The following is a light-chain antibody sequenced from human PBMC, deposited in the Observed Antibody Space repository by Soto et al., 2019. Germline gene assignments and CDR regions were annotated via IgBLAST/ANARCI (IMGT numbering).Light chain of an antibody. CDR2: AAS. Sequence: DIQLTQSPSFLSASVGDRVTITCRASQGISSYLAWYQQKPGKAPKLLIYAASTLQSGVPSRFSGSGSGTEFTLTISILQPEEFATYYCQQLNSYPLTFGGGTKVEIK. CDR1: QGISSY. CDR3: QQLNSYPLT. J-gene: IGKJ4*01. V-gene: IGKV1-9*01.